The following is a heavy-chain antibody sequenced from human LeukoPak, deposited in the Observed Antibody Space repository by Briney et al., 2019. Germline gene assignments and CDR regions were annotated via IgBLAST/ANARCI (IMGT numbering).Heavy chain of an antibody. CDR2: IRSKANSYVT. CDR1: GFTFSGST. D-gene: IGHD2/OR15-2a*01. CDR3: VGDGHSNTGMNY. J-gene: IGHJ4*02. Sequence: GGSLRLSCATSGFTFSGSTIHWVRQAPGKGLEWIGHIRSKANSYVTIYGASVKGRFTISRDDSKNTTYLHMNSLKTEDTAVYYCVGDGHSNTGMNYWGQGTLVTVSS. V-gene: IGHV3-73*01.